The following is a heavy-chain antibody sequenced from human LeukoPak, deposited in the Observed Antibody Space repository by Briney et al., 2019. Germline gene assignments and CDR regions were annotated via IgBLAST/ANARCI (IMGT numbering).Heavy chain of an antibody. CDR1: GYTFTSYD. CDR3: AKDFSPDYYGSGSYSDY. CDR2: MNPNSGNT. Sequence: ASVKVSCKASGYTFTSYDINWVRQAPGQGLEWMGWMNPNSGNTGYAQKFQGRVTMTRNTSISTAYMKLSSLRSEDTALYYCAKDFSPDYYGSGSYSDYWGQGTLVTVSS. J-gene: IGHJ4*02. D-gene: IGHD3-10*01. V-gene: IGHV1-8*01.